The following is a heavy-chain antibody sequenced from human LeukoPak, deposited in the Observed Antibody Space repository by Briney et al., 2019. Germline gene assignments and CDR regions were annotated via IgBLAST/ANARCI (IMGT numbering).Heavy chain of an antibody. V-gene: IGHV3-30-3*01. CDR2: ISYDGSNK. CDR1: GFTFSSYA. D-gene: IGHD3-22*01. Sequence: PGGSLRLSCAASGFTFSSYAMHWVRQAPGKGLEWVAVISYDGSNKYYADSVKGRFTISRDNSKNTLYLQMNSLRAEDTAVYYCARVRAIYDSSGYLPYWGQGTLVTVSS. J-gene: IGHJ4*02. CDR3: ARVRAIYDSSGYLPY.